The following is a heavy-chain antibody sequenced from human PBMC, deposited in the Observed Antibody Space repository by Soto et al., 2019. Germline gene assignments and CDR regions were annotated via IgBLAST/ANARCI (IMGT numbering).Heavy chain of an antibody. J-gene: IGHJ3*02. V-gene: IGHV1-18*01. Sequence: QVQLVQSGAEVKKPGASVKVSCKASGYTFTSYGISWVRQAPGQGLEWMGWISAYNGNTNYAQKLQGRVTMTTDTSTSTAYMELRGMRSDDTAVYYCASSGDVDFGTGGAFDIWGQGTMVTVSS. CDR1: GYTFTSYG. D-gene: IGHD3-10*01. CDR2: ISAYNGNT. CDR3: ASSGDVDFGTGGAFDI.